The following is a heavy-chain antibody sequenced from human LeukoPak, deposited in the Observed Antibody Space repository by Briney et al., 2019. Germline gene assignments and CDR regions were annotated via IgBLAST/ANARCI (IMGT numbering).Heavy chain of an antibody. CDR3: ARGYYYDSSGSSDFDY. J-gene: IGHJ4*02. CDR1: GGCFSGYY. CDR2: INHSGST. V-gene: IGHV4-34*01. Sequence: SETLSLTCAVYGGCFSGYYWSWIRQAPGKGLEWIGEINHSGSTNYDPSLKSRVTISVDTSKNQFSLKLSSVTAADTAVYYCARGYYYDSSGSSDFDYWGQGTLVTVSS. D-gene: IGHD3-22*01.